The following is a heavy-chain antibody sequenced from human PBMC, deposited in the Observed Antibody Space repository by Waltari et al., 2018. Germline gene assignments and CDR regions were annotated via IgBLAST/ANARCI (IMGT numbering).Heavy chain of an antibody. Sequence: QVQLQQWGAGLLKPSETLSLTCAVYGGSFSGYYWSWIRQPPGKGLEWIGEINHSGSTNYNPSRKSRVTISVDTSKNQFSRKLSSVTAADTAVYYCARGLLFGRVYWGQGTLVTVSS. CDR3: ARGLLFGRVY. V-gene: IGHV4-34*01. CDR1: GGSFSGYY. J-gene: IGHJ4*02. D-gene: IGHD3-10*01. CDR2: INHSGST.